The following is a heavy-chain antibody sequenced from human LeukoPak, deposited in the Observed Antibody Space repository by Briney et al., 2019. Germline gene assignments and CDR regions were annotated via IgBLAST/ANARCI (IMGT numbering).Heavy chain of an antibody. J-gene: IGHJ6*02. CDR2: INPSGGST. CDR3: ARSSPGGGYFDWSTYWSDYYYGMDV. V-gene: IGHV1-46*01. Sequence: ASVKVSCKASGYTFTSYYMHWVRQAPGQGLEWMGIINPSGGSTSYAQKFQGRVTMTRDTSTSTVYMELSSLRSEDTAVYYCARSSPGGGYFDWSTYWSDYYYGMDVWGQGTTVTVSS. CDR1: GYTFTSYY. D-gene: IGHD3-9*01.